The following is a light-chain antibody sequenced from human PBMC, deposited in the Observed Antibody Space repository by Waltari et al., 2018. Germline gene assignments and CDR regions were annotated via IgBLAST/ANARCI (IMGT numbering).Light chain of an antibody. Sequence: EIVLTQSPATLSLSPGERASLSCRASQSVDTYLACYQQKPGQAPRLLIYDASNRATGIPARFSGSGSGTDFTLTISSLEPEDFAVYYCRQRSNWVTFGGGTKVEIK. V-gene: IGKV3-11*01. CDR2: DAS. CDR3: RQRSNWVT. CDR1: QSVDTY. J-gene: IGKJ4*01.